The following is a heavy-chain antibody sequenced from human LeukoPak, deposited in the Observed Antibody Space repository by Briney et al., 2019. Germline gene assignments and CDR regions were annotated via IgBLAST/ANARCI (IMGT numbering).Heavy chain of an antibody. CDR3: AKRGVL. CDR2: IQTDGSEI. Sequence: GGSLRLSCAASGFTFSRYGMHWVRQAPGKGLEWVSFIQTDGSEIYYTDSVKGRFTISRDNSKNTVYLQMNSLRADDTAVYYCAKRGVLWGQGTLVTVSS. CDR1: GFTFSRYG. D-gene: IGHD2-8*01. J-gene: IGHJ4*02. V-gene: IGHV3-30*02.